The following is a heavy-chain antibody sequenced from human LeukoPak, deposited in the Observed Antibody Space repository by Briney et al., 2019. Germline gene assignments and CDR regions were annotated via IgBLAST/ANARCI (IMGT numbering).Heavy chain of an antibody. V-gene: IGHV3-23*01. D-gene: IGHD1-1*01. CDR2: ISGSGGST. CDR3: AKDLGTGTTTYYYYGMDV. Sequence: GGSLTLSCAASGFTFSSYAMSWVRQAPGKGPEWVSAISGSGGSTYYADSVKGRFTISRDNSKNTLYLQMNSLRAEDTAVYYCAKDLGTGTTTYYYYGMDVWGQGTTVTVSS. CDR1: GFTFSSYA. J-gene: IGHJ6*02.